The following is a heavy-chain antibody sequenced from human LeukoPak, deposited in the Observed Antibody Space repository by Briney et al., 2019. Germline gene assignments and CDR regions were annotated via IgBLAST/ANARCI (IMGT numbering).Heavy chain of an antibody. CDR1: GFTFSSYE. D-gene: IGHD1-26*01. V-gene: IGHV3-48*03. J-gene: IGHJ6*03. Sequence: GGSLRLSCAASGFTFSSYEMNWVRQAPGKVLEGVSYIRSSGSTIYYADSVKGRFTISRDNAKNSLYLQMNSLRAEDTAVYYCARGAGSGADYYYYYYMDVWGKGTTVTVSS. CDR2: IRSSGSTI. CDR3: ARGAGSGADYYYYYYMDV.